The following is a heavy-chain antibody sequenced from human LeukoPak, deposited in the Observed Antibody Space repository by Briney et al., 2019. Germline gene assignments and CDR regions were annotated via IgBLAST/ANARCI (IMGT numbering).Heavy chain of an antibody. CDR3: AREPEGSGYIPFDY. V-gene: IGHV1-69*04. D-gene: IGHD3-22*01. CDR2: IIPIFGIA. Sequence: SVKVSCKASGGTFSSYAISWVRHAPGQGLEWMGRIIPIFGIANYAQKFQGRVTITADKSTSTAYMELSSLRSEDTAVYYCAREPEGSGYIPFDYWGQGTLVTVSS. J-gene: IGHJ4*02. CDR1: GGTFSSYA.